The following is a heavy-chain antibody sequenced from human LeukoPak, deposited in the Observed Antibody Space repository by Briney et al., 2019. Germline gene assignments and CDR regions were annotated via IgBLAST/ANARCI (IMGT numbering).Heavy chain of an antibody. D-gene: IGHD6-19*01. V-gene: IGHV4-34*01. J-gene: IGHJ5*02. CDR1: GGSFSGYY. CDR2: INHSGST. CDR3: ARDGYSSGRYNWSTP. Sequence: PSETLSLTCAVYGGSFSGYYWSWIRQPPGKGLEWIGEINHSGSTNYNPSLKSRVTISVDTSKNQFSLKLSSVTAADTAVYYCARDGYSSGRYNWSTPGAREPWSPSPQ.